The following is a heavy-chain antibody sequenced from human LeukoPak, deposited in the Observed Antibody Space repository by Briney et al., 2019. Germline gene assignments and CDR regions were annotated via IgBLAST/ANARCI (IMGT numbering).Heavy chain of an antibody. V-gene: IGHV3-20*04. D-gene: IGHD3-10*01. J-gene: IGHJ4*02. CDR2: INWNGETT. CDR3: ATHSYYYGSGSYPHYLDY. Sequence: PGGSLRLSCAASGFIFEDNGMSWVRQAPGTGLEWVSGINWNGETTGYVDSVKGRFTISRDNAKNSLYLQMNSLRVEDTALYYCATHSYYYGSGSYPHYLDYWGQGTLATVSS. CDR1: GFIFEDNG.